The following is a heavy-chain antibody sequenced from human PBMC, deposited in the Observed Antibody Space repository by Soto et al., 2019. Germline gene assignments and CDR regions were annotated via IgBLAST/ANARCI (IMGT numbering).Heavy chain of an antibody. D-gene: IGHD4-4*01. CDR1: GGTFSSYA. CDR2: IIPIFGTA. V-gene: IGHV1-69*13. Sequence: SVKVSCKASGGTFSSYAISWVRQAPGQGLEWMGGIIPIFGTANYAQKFQGRVTITADESTSTAYMELSSLRSEDTAVYYCASGRETTVFSSSYGMDVWGQGTTVSVSS. J-gene: IGHJ6*02. CDR3: ASGRETTVFSSSYGMDV.